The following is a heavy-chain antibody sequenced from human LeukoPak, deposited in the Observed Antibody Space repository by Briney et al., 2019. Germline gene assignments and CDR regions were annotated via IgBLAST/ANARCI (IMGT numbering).Heavy chain of an antibody. D-gene: IGHD2-2*01. CDR3: AKTLGYCSSTSCYFRSSKEGVYGMDV. CDR1: GFTFSSYA. Sequence: GGSLRLSCAASGFTFSSYAMGWVRQAPGKGLEWVSAISGSGGSTYYADSVKGRFTISRDNSKNTLYLQMNSLRAEDTAVYYCAKTLGYCSSTSCYFRSSKEGVYGMDVWGQGTTVTVSS. J-gene: IGHJ6*02. CDR2: ISGSGGST. V-gene: IGHV3-23*01.